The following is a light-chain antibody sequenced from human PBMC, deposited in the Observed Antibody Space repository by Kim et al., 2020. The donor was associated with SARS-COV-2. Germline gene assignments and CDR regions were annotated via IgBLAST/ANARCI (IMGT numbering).Light chain of an antibody. CDR3: QQCQGAPWT. CDR1: QGISNY. Sequence: AAVGDRVTSTCRASQGISNYLSWYQQKPGKVPKLLIYAASALQSGVPSRFSGSGSGTDFTLTITSLQPEDVAVYYCQQCQGAPWTFGRGTKVEIK. V-gene: IGKV1-27*01. CDR2: AAS. J-gene: IGKJ1*01.